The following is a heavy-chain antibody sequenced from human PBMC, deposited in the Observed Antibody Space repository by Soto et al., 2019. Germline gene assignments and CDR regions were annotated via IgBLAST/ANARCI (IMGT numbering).Heavy chain of an antibody. Sequence: QVQLQESGPGLVKPSETLSLTCTVSGGSLSNGGYYWNWIRQHPGRGLEWIGYIYYSGSTKYNPSLKSRGTISKVTAKKQISLKLTSVTAAATAVYHCARADIFSRFYGMDVWGQGTTVTVSS. CDR2: IYYSGST. V-gene: IGHV4-31*03. J-gene: IGHJ6*02. D-gene: IGHD3-9*01. CDR1: GGSLSNGGYY. CDR3: ARADIFSRFYGMDV.